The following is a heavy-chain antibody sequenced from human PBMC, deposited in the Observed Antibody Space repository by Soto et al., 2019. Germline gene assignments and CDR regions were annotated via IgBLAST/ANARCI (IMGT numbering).Heavy chain of an antibody. CDR2: ISGSGGST. CDR1: GFTFSSYA. Sequence: GGSLRLSCAASGFTFSSYAMSWVRQAPGKGLEWVSAISGSGGSTYYADSVKGRFTISRDNSKNTLYLQMNSLRAEDTAVYYCAKTPYYYDSSGYSDYWGQGTLVTVSS. CDR3: AKTPYYYDSSGYSDY. V-gene: IGHV3-23*01. J-gene: IGHJ4*02. D-gene: IGHD3-22*01.